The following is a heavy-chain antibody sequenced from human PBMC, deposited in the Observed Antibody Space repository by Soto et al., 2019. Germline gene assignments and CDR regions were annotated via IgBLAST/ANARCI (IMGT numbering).Heavy chain of an antibody. CDR3: ARDSGGDYHRYYMDV. CDR2: IWYDGSKK. V-gene: IGHV3-33*01. J-gene: IGHJ6*03. D-gene: IGHD4-17*01. Sequence: QVQLVESGGGVVQPGRSLRLSCAASGFTFSNYAMHWVRQAPGKGLEWVTIIWYDGSKKNYTDSVKGRFTTSRDNSKNTLYLQMNSLRVEDTAVYYCARDSGGDYHRYYMDVWGKGTTVTVSS. CDR1: GFTFSNYA.